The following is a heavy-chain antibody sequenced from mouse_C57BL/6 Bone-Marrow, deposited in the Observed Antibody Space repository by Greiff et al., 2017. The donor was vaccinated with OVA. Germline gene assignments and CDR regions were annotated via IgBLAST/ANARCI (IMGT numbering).Heavy chain of an antibody. Sequence: EVQGVESGGGLVKPGGSLKLSCAASGFTFSSYTMSWVRQTPEKRLEWVATISGGGGNTYYPDSVKGRFTISRDNAKNTLYLQMSSLRSEDTALYYCARDYYYGSSPDYWGQGTTLTVSS. CDR3: ARDYYYGSSPDY. D-gene: IGHD1-1*01. V-gene: IGHV5-9*01. J-gene: IGHJ2*01. CDR1: GFTFSSYT. CDR2: ISGGGGNT.